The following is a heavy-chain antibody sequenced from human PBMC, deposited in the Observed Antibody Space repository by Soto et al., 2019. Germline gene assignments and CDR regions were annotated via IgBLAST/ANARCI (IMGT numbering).Heavy chain of an antibody. CDR3: ASTLRITIFGVVHYGMDV. Sequence: GASVKVSCKASGGTFSSYAISWVRQAPGQGLEWMGGIIPIFGTANYAQKFQGRVTITADESTSTAYMELSSLRSEDTAVYYCASTLRITIFGVVHYGMDVWGQGTTVTVSS. V-gene: IGHV1-69*13. CDR1: GGTFSSYA. J-gene: IGHJ6*02. CDR2: IIPIFGTA. D-gene: IGHD3-3*01.